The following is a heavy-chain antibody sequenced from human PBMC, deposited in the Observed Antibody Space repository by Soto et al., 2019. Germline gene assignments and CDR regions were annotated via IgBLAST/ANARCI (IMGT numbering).Heavy chain of an antibody. D-gene: IGHD3-16*01. J-gene: IGHJ4*02. CDR3: ARARGGGGMTYNYYLDY. Sequence: GGSLRLSCAASGFTVSSNYMTWVRQAPGKGLEWVSVLYLGGSTYYADSVRGRFTISRDDSKNTLYLQMHNLRADDTAMYYCARARGGGGMTYNYYLDYWGQGTQVTVSS. CDR2: LYLGGST. CDR1: GFTVSSNY. V-gene: IGHV3-53*01.